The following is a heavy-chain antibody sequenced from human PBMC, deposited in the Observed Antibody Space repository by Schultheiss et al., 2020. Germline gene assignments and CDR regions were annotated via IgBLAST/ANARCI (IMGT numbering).Heavy chain of an antibody. CDR1: GFTFSSYA. CDR2: ISSSSSTI. Sequence: GESLKISCAASGFTFSSYAMHWVRQAPGKGLEWVSYISSSSSTIYYADSVKGRFTISRDNAKNSLYLQMNSLRAEDTAVYYCARGYCSGGSCYETIDYWGQGTLVTVSS. V-gene: IGHV3-48*04. J-gene: IGHJ4*02. D-gene: IGHD2-15*01. CDR3: ARGYCSGGSCYETIDY.